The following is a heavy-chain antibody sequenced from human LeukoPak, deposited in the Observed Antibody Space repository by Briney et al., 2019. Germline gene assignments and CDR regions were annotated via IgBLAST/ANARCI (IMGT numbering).Heavy chain of an antibody. CDR1: GFTFSSYA. Sequence: GGSLRLSCAASGFTFSSYAMSWVRQAPGKGLEWVSAISGSGGSTYYADSVKGRFTISRDNSKNALYLQMNSLRAGDTAVYYCAKDLRHYDSSGYYSYWGQGTLVTVSS. D-gene: IGHD3-22*01. CDR2: ISGSGGST. V-gene: IGHV3-23*01. CDR3: AKDLRHYDSSGYYSY. J-gene: IGHJ4*02.